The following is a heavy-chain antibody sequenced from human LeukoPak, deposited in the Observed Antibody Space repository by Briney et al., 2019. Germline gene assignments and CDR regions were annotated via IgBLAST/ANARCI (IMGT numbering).Heavy chain of an antibody. CDR2: ISSSSSYI. D-gene: IGHD5-18*01. V-gene: IGHV3-21*01. Sequence: PGGSLRLSCAASGFTFSDYTMNWVRQAPGKGLEWVSSISSSSSYIYYADSVKGRFTISRDSAKNSLSLQMKSLRAEDTAVYYCVRGEYSYGPLDYYYYMDVRGKGTTVTVSS. CDR1: GFTFSDYT. CDR3: VRGEYSYGPLDYYYYMDV. J-gene: IGHJ6*03.